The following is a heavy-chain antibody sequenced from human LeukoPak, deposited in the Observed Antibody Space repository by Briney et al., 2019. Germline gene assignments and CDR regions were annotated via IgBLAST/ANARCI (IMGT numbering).Heavy chain of an antibody. CDR3: ALRDVNDKWTFFEY. J-gene: IGHJ4*02. D-gene: IGHD5/OR15-5a*01. Sequence: PGGSLRLSCPASGFPFSTYAMSWVGQAPGKGLEWVSSISGSGGRTYYAESVKGRFTISRDNSKNTLFVQMNSLRAEDTAVYYCALRDVNDKWTFFEYWGQGTLVTVSS. CDR2: ISGSGGRT. CDR1: GFPFSTYA. V-gene: IGHV3-23*01.